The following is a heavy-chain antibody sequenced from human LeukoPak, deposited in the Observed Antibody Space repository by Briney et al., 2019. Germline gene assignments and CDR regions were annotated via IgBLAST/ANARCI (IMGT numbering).Heavy chain of an antibody. V-gene: IGHV3-48*01. CDR2: ISSSSSTI. CDR1: GFTFSSYS. Sequence: GGSLRLSCAASGFTFSSYSMNWVRQAPGKGLEWVSYISSSSSTIYYADSVKGRFTISRDNAKNSLYLQMNSLRAEDTAVYYCARDLSSSWYTHGMEVWGQGTTVTVSS. CDR3: ARDLSSSWYTHGMEV. J-gene: IGHJ6*02. D-gene: IGHD6-13*01.